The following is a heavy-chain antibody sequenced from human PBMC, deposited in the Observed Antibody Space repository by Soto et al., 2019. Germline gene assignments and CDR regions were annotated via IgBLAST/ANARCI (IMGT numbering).Heavy chain of an antibody. J-gene: IGHJ5*02. D-gene: IGHD3-10*01. V-gene: IGHV4-34*01. CDR1: GGSFSGYY. Sequence: KPSETLSLTCAVYGGSFSGYYWSWIRQPPGKGLEWIGEINHSGSTNYNPSLKSRVTISVDTSKNQFSPKLSSVTAADTAVYYCARGRGYYYGSGSYYLKNWFDPWGQGTLVTVSS. CDR2: INHSGST. CDR3: ARGRGYYYGSGSYYLKNWFDP.